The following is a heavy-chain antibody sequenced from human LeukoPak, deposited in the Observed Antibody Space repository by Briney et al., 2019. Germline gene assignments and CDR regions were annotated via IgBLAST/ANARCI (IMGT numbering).Heavy chain of an antibody. D-gene: IGHD1/OR15-1a*01. Sequence: PGGSLRLSCVTSGFTFSTYWVTWVRQAPGKGLEWVANISQDGSEKYYVDSVKGRFIVSRDNAEHSLYLQMSSLRAEDTAVYYCATSRSSGTPERFDYWGQGTLVTVSS. J-gene: IGHJ4*02. CDR3: ATSRSSGTPERFDY. V-gene: IGHV3-7*01. CDR1: GFTFSTYW. CDR2: ISQDGSEK.